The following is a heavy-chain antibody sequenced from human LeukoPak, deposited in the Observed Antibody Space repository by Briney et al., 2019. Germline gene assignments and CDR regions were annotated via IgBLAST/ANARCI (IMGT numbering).Heavy chain of an antibody. CDR3: AHRGPGYSSSWRMYYFDY. D-gene: IGHD6-13*01. Sequence: SGPTLVKPTQTLTLTCTFSGFSLSTSGVGVGWIHQPPGKALEWLALIYCNDDKRYSPSLNSRLTITKDTSKNQVILTMTNMDPVDTATYYCAHRGPGYSSSWRMYYFDYWGQGTLVTVS. J-gene: IGHJ4*02. CDR2: IYCNDDK. V-gene: IGHV2-5*01. CDR1: GFSLSTSGVG.